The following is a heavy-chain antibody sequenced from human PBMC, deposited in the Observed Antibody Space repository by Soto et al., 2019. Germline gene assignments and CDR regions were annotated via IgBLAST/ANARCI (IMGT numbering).Heavy chain of an antibody. V-gene: IGHV1-8*01. J-gene: IGHJ4*02. CDR1: GYTFSTYD. CDR3: ARLVDDSGSYGTNFDF. Sequence: ASVKVSCKASGYTFSTYDFNWVRQAPGQGLEWMGWLNPKSGMTGSAQKFQGRVTMTRDTSTSTAYMELRSLRSDDTAVYYCARLVDDSGSYGTNFDFWGQGTLVTVSS. CDR2: LNPKSGMT. D-gene: IGHD1-26*01.